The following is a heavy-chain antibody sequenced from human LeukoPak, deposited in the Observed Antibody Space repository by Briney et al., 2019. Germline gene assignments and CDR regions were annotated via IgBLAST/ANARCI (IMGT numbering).Heavy chain of an antibody. CDR3: VRDNGGEFL. J-gene: IGHJ4*02. Sequence: GGSLRLSCVGSGFTFSRCGMQWVRQTPEKGLVWVAHINNDGSNTIYADSVKGRFTTSRDNAKNTLYLQMNSLTAEDTAVYYCVRDNGGEFLWGQGTLVTVSS. CDR2: INNDGSNT. D-gene: IGHD7-27*01. CDR1: GFTFSRCG. V-gene: IGHV3-74*01.